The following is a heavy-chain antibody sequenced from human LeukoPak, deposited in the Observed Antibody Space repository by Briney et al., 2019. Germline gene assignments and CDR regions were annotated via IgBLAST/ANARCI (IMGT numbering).Heavy chain of an antibody. D-gene: IGHD1-26*01. CDR3: ARWGVGDY. J-gene: IGHJ4*02. V-gene: IGHV3-69-1*02. CDR1: GFTFSDSY. Sequence: GGSLRLSCTASGFTFSDSYMNWVRQAPGKGLEWVSYISSSGTIYYADSVKGRFTISRDNAKNSLYLQMNSLRAEDTAVYYCARWGVGDYWGQGTLVTVSS. CDR2: ISSSGTI.